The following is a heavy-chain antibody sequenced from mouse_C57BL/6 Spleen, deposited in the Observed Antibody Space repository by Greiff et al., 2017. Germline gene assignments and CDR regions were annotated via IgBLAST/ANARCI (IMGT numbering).Heavy chain of an antibody. D-gene: IGHD1-1*01. CDR1: GFTFSDYG. J-gene: IGHJ2*01. V-gene: IGHV5-15*01. CDR2: ISNLAYSI. Sequence: EVKLMESGGGLVQPGGSLKLSCAASGFTFSDYGMAWVRQAPRKGPEWVAFISNLAYSIYYADTVTGRFTISRENAKNTLYLEMRSLRSEDTAMYYCAREDFITTAFDYWGQGTTLTVSS. CDR3: AREDFITTAFDY.